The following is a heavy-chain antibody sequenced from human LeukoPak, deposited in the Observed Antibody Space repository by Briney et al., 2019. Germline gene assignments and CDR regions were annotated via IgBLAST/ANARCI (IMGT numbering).Heavy chain of an antibody. J-gene: IGHJ6*03. CDR2: IYHSGST. V-gene: IGHV4-39*07. CDR1: GGSISSSSYY. Sequence: PSETLSLTCTVSGGSISSSSYYWGWIRQPPGKGLEWIGSIYHSGSTYYNPSLKSRVTISVDTSKNQFSLKLSSVTAADTAVYYCARDINVLTKESYYYMDVWGKGTTVTVSS. CDR3: ARDINVLTKESYYYMDV. D-gene: IGHD2-8*01.